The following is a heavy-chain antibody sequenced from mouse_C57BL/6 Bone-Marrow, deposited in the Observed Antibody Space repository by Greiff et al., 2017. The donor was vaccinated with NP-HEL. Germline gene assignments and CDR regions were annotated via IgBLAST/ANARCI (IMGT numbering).Heavy chain of an antibody. D-gene: IGHD2-3*01. CDR3: ARDDGYYLFAY. CDR1: GYTFTSYW. CDR2: IHPNRGST. V-gene: IGHV1-64*01. Sequence: QVQLQQPGAELVKPGASVKLSCKASGYTFTSYWMHWVKQRPGQGLEWIGMIHPNRGSTNYNEKFKSKATLTVDKSSSTAYMQLSSLTSEDSAVYYCARDDGYYLFAYWGQGTLVTVSA. J-gene: IGHJ3*01.